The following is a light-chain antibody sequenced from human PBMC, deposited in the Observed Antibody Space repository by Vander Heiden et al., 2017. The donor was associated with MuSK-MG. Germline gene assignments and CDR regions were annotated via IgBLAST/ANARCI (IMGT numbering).Light chain of an antibody. CDR1: SSNIGAGYD. J-gene: IGLJ2*01. Sequence: QSVLTQPPSVSGAPGQRVTISCTGSSSNIGAGYDVHWYQHLPGTAPKLLIYGNTNRPSGVPDRFSVSKSATSASLAITGLQAEDEADYYCQSYDSSLSGYVIFGGGTKLTVL. CDR2: GNT. CDR3: QSYDSSLSGYVI. V-gene: IGLV1-40*01.